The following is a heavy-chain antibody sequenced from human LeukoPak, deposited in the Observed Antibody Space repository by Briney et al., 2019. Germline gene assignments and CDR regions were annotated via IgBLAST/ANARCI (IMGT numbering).Heavy chain of an antibody. CDR3: ARVRYSGVGGRFDAFDI. D-gene: IGHD1-26*01. CDR2: IRSKPYGGTT. CDR1: GFTFGEYA. V-gene: IGHV3-49*03. Sequence: GGPLRLSCTASGFTFGEYAVSWFRRAPGKGLEWVGFIRSKPYGGTTESAASVKGRFSISRDDSESIAYLQMNSLKTEDTAVYYCARVRYSGVGGRFDAFDIWGQGTMVTVSS. J-gene: IGHJ3*02.